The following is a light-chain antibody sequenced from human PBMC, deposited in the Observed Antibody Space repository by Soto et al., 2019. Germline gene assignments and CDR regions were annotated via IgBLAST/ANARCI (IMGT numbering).Light chain of an antibody. V-gene: IGLV2-14*01. J-gene: IGLJ3*02. CDR3: SSYTSGSTWV. CDR1: SSDVGGYNY. CDR2: DLS. Sequence: QSALTQPASVSGSPGQSITISCTGTSSDVGGYNYVSWYQQYPGKAPKLMIYDLSNRPLGVSNRFSSSKSGNTASLTISGLQAEAEADYYGSSYTSGSTWVFGGGTKLTVL.